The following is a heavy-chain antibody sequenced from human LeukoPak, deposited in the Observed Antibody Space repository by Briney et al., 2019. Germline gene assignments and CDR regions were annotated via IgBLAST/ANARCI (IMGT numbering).Heavy chain of an antibody. CDR3: ARVDYYDFDY. CDR2: INSDGSST. D-gene: IGHD3-10*01. CDR1: GFTFSSYS. Sequence: QPRGSLRLSCAASGFTFSSYSMNWVRQAPGKGLEWVSRINSDGSSTSYADSVKGRFTISRDNAKNTLYLQMNSLRAEDTAVYYCARVDYYDFDYWGQGTLVTVSS. V-gene: IGHV3-74*01. J-gene: IGHJ4*02.